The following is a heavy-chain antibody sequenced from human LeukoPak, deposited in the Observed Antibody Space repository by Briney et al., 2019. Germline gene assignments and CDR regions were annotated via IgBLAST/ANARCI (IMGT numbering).Heavy chain of an antibody. J-gene: IGHJ4*02. D-gene: IGHD6-13*01. CDR1: GYTFTVYY. CDR3: APSAGNSWKYYFDY. V-gene: IGHV1-2*02. Sequence: ASVKVSCKTSGYTFTVYYMHWVRQAPGQGLGWMGCINPNSGGTNYAQKFQGRVTMTRDTSITTAYMELSRLRSDDTAVYYCAPSAGNSWKYYFDYWGQGTLATVSS. CDR2: INPNSGGT.